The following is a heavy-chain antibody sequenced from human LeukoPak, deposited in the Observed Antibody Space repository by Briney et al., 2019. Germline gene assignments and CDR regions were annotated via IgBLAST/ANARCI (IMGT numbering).Heavy chain of an antibody. CDR2: INYGGTT. CDR3: ARYVVYGSGKYYFDY. Sequence: SETLSLTCTVSGGSISNSNYYWSWIRQPPGKELEWIASINYGGTTYYNPSFKSRVTISVDTSKNQFSLRLSSVTAADTAVYLCARYVVYGSGKYYFDYWGQGSLVTVSS. CDR1: GGSISNSNYY. J-gene: IGHJ4*02. V-gene: IGHV4-39*01. D-gene: IGHD3-10*01.